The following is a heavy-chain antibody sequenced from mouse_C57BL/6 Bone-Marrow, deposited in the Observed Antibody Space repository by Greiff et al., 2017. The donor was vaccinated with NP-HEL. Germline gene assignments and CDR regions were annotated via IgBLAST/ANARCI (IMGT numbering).Heavy chain of an antibody. CDR1: GYAFSSYW. Sequence: QVQLQQSGAELVKPGASVKISCKASGYAFSSYWMNWVKQRPGKGLEWIGQIYPGDGDTNYNGKFKGKATLTADKSSSTAYMQLSSLTSEDSAVYFCARERPPTLYYFDYWGQGTTLTVSS. D-gene: IGHD5-5*01. J-gene: IGHJ2*01. CDR2: IYPGDGDT. V-gene: IGHV1-80*01. CDR3: ARERPPTLYYFDY.